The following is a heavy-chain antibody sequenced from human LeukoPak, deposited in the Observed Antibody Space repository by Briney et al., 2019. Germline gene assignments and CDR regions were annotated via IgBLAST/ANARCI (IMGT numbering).Heavy chain of an antibody. J-gene: IGHJ6*03. Sequence: ASVKVSCKAYGYTFTSYDINWVRQATGQGLEWMGWMNPNSGNTGYAQKFQGGVTMTRNTSISTAYMELSSLRSEDTAVYYCATDRSGSYRDYYYYYMDVWGKGTTVTVSS. CDR1: GYTFTSYD. V-gene: IGHV1-8*01. CDR3: ATDRSGSYRDYYYYYMDV. CDR2: MNPNSGNT. D-gene: IGHD1-26*01.